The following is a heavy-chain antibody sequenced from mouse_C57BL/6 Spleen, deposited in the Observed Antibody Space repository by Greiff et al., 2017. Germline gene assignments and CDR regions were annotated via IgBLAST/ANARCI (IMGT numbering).Heavy chain of an antibody. CDR1: GYTFTSYW. CDR2: IDPSDSYT. Sequence: QVQLQQPGAELVKPGASVKLSCKASGYTFTSYWMQWVKQRPGQGLEWIGEIDPSDSYTNYNQKFKGKATLTVDTSSSTAYMQLSSLTSEDSAVYDCARGRTYCDYWGQGTTLTVSA. V-gene: IGHV1-50*01. CDR3: ARGRTYCDY. J-gene: IGHJ2*01.